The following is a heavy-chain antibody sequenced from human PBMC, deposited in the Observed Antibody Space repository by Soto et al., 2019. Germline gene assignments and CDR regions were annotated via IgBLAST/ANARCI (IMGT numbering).Heavy chain of an antibody. V-gene: IGHV3-30-3*01. J-gene: IGHJ6*02. CDR1: GFTFSSYA. CDR2: ISYDGSNK. Sequence: PGGSLRLSCAASGFTFSSYAMHWVRQAPGKGLEWVAVISYDGSNKYYADSVKGRFTISRDNSKNTLYLQMNSLRAEDTAVYYCARGCSSTRCYAYYYYYYGMDVWGQGTTVTVSS. D-gene: IGHD2-2*01. CDR3: ARGCSSTRCYAYYYYYYGMDV.